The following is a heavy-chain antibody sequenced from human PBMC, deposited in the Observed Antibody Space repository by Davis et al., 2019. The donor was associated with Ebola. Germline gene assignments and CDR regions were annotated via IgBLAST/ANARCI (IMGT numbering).Heavy chain of an antibody. CDR3: VRGPIWFGELFHLYYFDY. D-gene: IGHD3-10*01. V-gene: IGHV4-59*08. J-gene: IGHJ4*02. Sequence: MPSETLSLTCTVSGGSISSYYWSWIRQPPGKGLEWIGYIYYSGSTNYNPSLKSRVTISVDTSKNQFSLKLSSVTAADTAVYYCVRGPIWFGELFHLYYFDYWGQGALITVSS. CDR1: GGSISSYY. CDR2: IYYSGST.